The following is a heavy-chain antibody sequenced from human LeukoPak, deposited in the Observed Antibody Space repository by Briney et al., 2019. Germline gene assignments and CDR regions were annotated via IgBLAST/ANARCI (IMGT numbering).Heavy chain of an antibody. Sequence: PGGSLRLSCAASEFSFSTYAMHSVRQAPGKGLEWVAVISSDGRDKHYADSVQGRFTISRDISKNTLYLQMNSLRTEDTAVYYCAKDLRRIAAYYFDYWGQGALVTVSS. CDR3: AKDLRRIAAYYFDY. CDR1: EFSFSTYA. D-gene: IGHD6-25*01. V-gene: IGHV3-30*18. CDR2: ISSDGRDK. J-gene: IGHJ4*02.